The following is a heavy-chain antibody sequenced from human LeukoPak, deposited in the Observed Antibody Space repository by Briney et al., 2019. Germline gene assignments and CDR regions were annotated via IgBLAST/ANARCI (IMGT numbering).Heavy chain of an antibody. J-gene: IGHJ5*01. CDR1: GGSISSYY. D-gene: IGHD3-9*01. CDR2: IYYSGST. CDR3: ARIPGGYDILTGYYSRDWFDS. V-gene: IGHV4-59*01. Sequence: SETLSLTCTVSGGSISSYYWSWIRQPPGKELEWIGYIYYSGSTNYNPSLKSRVNTSVDTSKNQFSLKLSSVTAADTAVYYRARIPGGYDILTGYYSRDWFDSWGQGTRVTVSS.